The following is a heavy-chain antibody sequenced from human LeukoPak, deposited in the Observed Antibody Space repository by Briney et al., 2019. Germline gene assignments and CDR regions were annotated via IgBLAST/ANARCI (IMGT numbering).Heavy chain of an antibody. Sequence: SETLSLTCTVSGGSMDSFYWSWIRQSPGGGLEWIGYIYYSGTTNYNPSLRSRLIISVDTSKNQFSLNLISVTAADTAVYYCAKDGSGSIDLWGRGTQVTVSS. J-gene: IGHJ5*02. V-gene: IGHV4-59*01. CDR1: GGSMDSFY. CDR2: IYYSGTT. D-gene: IGHD3-22*01. CDR3: AKDGSGSIDL.